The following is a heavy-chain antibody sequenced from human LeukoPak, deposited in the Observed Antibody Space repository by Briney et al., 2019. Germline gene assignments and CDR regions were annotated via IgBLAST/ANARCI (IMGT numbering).Heavy chain of an antibody. CDR1: GFTFDDYA. D-gene: IGHD3-10*01. Sequence: GGSLRLSCAASGFTFDDYAMHWVRQAPGKGLEWVSLISWDGGGTYYADTVKGRFTISRDNSKNSLYLQMNSLRAEDTALYYCAKDMAAYYYASGNIDYWGQGALVTASS. V-gene: IGHV3-43D*03. CDR2: ISWDGGGT. CDR3: AKDMAAYYYASGNIDY. J-gene: IGHJ4*02.